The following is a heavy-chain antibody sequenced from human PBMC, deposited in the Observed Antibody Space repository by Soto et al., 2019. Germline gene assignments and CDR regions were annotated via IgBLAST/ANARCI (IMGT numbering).Heavy chain of an antibody. CDR2: IKQDGSEK. D-gene: IGHD2-2*01. CDR1: GFTFNNYW. CDR3: ARVHCSSNICYGNYYYMDV. J-gene: IGHJ6*03. Sequence: GGSLRLSCAASGFTFNNYWMTWVRQAPGKGLEWVANIKQDGSEKSYLDSVKGRFTISRDNAKNSLYLQMNSLRAEDTAVYYCARVHCSSNICYGNYYYMDVWGKGTTVTAP. V-gene: IGHV3-7*01.